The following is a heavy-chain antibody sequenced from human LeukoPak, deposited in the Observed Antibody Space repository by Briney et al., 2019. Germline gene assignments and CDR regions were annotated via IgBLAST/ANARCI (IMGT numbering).Heavy chain of an antibody. CDR3: AREPKGYCSSTSCYSPPTEEFDP. CDR2: ISAYNGNT. CDR1: GYTFTSYG. Sequence: ASVKVSCTASGYTFTSYGISWVRQAPGQGLEWMGWISAYNGNTNYAQKLQGRVTMTKDTSTSTAYMELRSLRSDDTAVYYCAREPKGYCSSTSCYSPPTEEFDPWGQGTLVTVSS. V-gene: IGHV1-18*01. J-gene: IGHJ5*02. D-gene: IGHD2-2*01.